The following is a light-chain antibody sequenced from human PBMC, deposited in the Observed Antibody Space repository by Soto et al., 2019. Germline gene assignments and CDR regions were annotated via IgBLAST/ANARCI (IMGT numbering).Light chain of an antibody. CDR3: QQHNCYSWT. V-gene: IGKV3-11*01. CDR2: DAS. Sequence: EIVGTRFPTMQSESTGEGYTRYCWASQSVSSYLAWYQQKPGQARSLLIYDASIRATVIPARFSGSGSGTDFTLTISSLQPDDFATSYYQQHNCYSWTFGQGTKVDIK. J-gene: IGKJ1*01. CDR1: QSVSSY.